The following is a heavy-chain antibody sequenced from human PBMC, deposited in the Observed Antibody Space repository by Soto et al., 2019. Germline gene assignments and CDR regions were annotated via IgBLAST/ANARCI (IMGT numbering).Heavy chain of an antibody. Sequence: PGGSLRLSCAASGFTFSDYYMSWIRQAPGKGLEWVSYISSSGSTIYYADSVKGRFTISRDNAKNSLYLQMNSLRAEDTAVYYCAREGSSGSYYTLTYYMDVWGKGTTVTVSS. CDR3: AREGSSGSYYTLTYYMDV. J-gene: IGHJ6*03. CDR1: GFTFSDYY. V-gene: IGHV3-11*01. CDR2: ISSSGSTI. D-gene: IGHD3-10*01.